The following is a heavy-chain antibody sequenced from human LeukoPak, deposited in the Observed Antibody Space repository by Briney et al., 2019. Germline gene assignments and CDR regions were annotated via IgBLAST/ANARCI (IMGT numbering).Heavy chain of an antibody. Sequence: SETLSLTCAGYGGSFRGYYWSWIRQPPRKGLEWIGEINHSGSTNYNPSLKSRVTISVDTSKNQFSLKLSSVTAADTAVYYCARGQRLAVAGIGYWGQGTLVTVSS. J-gene: IGHJ4*02. V-gene: IGHV4-34*01. CDR3: ARGQRLAVAGIGY. CDR1: GGSFRGYY. CDR2: INHSGST. D-gene: IGHD6-19*01.